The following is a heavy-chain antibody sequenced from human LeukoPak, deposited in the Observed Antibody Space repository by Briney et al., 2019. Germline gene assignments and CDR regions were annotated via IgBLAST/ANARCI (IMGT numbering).Heavy chain of an antibody. D-gene: IGHD3-10*01. CDR3: ARYYGSGRDADY. CDR1: GGSISR. CDR2: IYRSGST. V-gene: IGHV4-4*07. Sequence: SETLSLTCTVSGGSISRIRQPAGKRLEWIGHIYRSGSTNYNPSLKSRVTISVDTSKNQFSLKLSSVTAADTAVYFCARYYGSGRDADYWGQGTLVIVSS. J-gene: IGHJ4*02.